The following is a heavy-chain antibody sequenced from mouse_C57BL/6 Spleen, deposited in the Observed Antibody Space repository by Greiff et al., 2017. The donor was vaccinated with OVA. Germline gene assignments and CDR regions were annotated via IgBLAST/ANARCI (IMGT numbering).Heavy chain of an antibody. V-gene: IGHV1-55*01. Sequence: QVQLQQPGAELVKPGASVKMSCKASGYTFTSYWITWVKQRPGQGLEWIGDIYPGSGSTNYNEKFKSKATLTVDTSSSTAYMQLSSLTSEDSAVYYCASSYGNYEVWFAYWGQGTLVTVSA. CDR1: GYTFTSYW. CDR3: ASSYGNYEVWFAY. D-gene: IGHD2-1*01. J-gene: IGHJ3*01. CDR2: IYPGSGST.